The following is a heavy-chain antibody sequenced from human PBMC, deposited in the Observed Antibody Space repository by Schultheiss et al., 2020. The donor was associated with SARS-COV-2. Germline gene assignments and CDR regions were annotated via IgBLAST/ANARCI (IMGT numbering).Heavy chain of an antibody. J-gene: IGHJ4*02. CDR1: GFTVSSNY. V-gene: IGHV3-23*01. CDR2: ISGSGGST. Sequence: GGSLRLSCAASGFTVSSNYMSWVRQAPGKGLEWVSAISGSGGSTYYADSVKGRFTISRDNSKNTLYLQMNSLRAEDTAVYYCAKTRHGEPGAQGPLDYWGQGTLVTVSS. D-gene: IGHD4-17*01. CDR3: AKTRHGEPGAQGPLDY.